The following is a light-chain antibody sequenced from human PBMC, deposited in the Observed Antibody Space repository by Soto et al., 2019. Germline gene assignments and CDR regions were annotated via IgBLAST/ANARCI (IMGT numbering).Light chain of an antibody. Sequence: EIVMTQSPATLSVSPGERATLSCRASQSISTELDWYQQKPGQPPRLLIYSASTRATGVPARFTGSGSGSEVTLTISGLQSDDFAVYYCEQGHNWPLTFGQGTGLEI. CDR1: QSISTE. V-gene: IGKV3-15*01. J-gene: IGKJ2*01. CDR2: SAS. CDR3: EQGHNWPLT.